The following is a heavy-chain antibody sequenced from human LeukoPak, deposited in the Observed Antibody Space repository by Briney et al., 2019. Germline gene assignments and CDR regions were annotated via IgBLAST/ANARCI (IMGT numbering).Heavy chain of an antibody. CDR3: AKANYDILTGCMDV. V-gene: IGHV3-23*01. CDR1: GFTFRSYA. J-gene: IGHJ6*04. Sequence: GGSLRLSCAASGFTFRSYAMSWVRQAPGKGLEWVSAISGSSGSTYYADSVKGRFTISRDNSKNTLYLQMNSLRAEDTAVYYCAKANYDILTGCMDVWGKGTTVTVSS. D-gene: IGHD3-9*01. CDR2: ISGSSGST.